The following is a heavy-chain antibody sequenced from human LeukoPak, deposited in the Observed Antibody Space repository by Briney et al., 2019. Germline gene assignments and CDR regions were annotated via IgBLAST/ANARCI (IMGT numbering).Heavy chain of an antibody. J-gene: IGHJ6*02. CDR3: ATFTISTLSGDGMDV. D-gene: IGHD3-3*01. Sequence: SETLSLTCTVSGGSISSSSYYWGWIRQPPGKGLEWIGSIYYSGSTYYNPSLKSRVTIPVDTSKNQFSLKLSSVTAADTAVYYCATFTISTLSGDGMDVWGQGTTVTVSS. V-gene: IGHV4-39*01. CDR1: GGSISSSSYY. CDR2: IYYSGST.